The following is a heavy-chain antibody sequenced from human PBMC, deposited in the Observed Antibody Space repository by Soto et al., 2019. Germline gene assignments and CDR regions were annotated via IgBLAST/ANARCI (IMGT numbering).Heavy chain of an antibody. V-gene: IGHV4-59*12. Sequence: PSETLSLTCTVSGGSMSHGYWSWLLQPPGQGLKWSGKIYYTGSTNYNPSLKSRVNISVDAAKKQLSLNLRSVTPADTAVYFCARSHYVYCGSGPIDYYGKDVWGQGTTVTVSS. J-gene: IGHJ6*02. CDR1: GGSMSHGY. D-gene: IGHD3-10*01. CDR3: ARSHYVYCGSGPIDYYGKDV. CDR2: IYYTGST.